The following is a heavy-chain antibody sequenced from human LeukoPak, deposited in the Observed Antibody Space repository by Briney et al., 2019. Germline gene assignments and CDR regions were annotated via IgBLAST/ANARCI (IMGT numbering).Heavy chain of an antibody. CDR2: IFPDDSDT. CDR3: ASRVGVAGTFDAFDL. Sequence: PGESLKISCATSGYNFPRHWIGWVRQLPGKGLEYVGVIFPDDSDTRYSPSSEGHVTISADTSINTAYLQWRSLQASDTAMYFCASRVGVAGTFDAFDLWGQGRWSPSL. CDR1: GYNFPRHW. V-gene: IGHV5-51*01. D-gene: IGHD6-19*01. J-gene: IGHJ3*01.